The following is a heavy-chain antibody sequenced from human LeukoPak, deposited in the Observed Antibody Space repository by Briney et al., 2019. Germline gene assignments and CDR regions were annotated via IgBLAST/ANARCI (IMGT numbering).Heavy chain of an antibody. CDR1: GFTFSSYA. Sequence: PGGSLRLSCAASGFTFSSYAMSWVRQAPGKGLEWVSAISGSGGSTYYADSVKGRFTISRDNSKNTLYLQMNSLRAEDTAVYYCAKDEGGARSDYYDSSGYSLYWGQGTLVTVSS. V-gene: IGHV3-23*01. CDR3: AKDEGGARSDYYDSSGYSLY. J-gene: IGHJ4*02. D-gene: IGHD3-22*01. CDR2: ISGSGGST.